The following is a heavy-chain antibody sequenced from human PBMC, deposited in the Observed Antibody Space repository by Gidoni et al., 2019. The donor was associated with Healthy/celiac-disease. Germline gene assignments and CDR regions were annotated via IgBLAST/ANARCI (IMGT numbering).Heavy chain of an antibody. CDR2: IYYSWST. CDR1: GGSISSYY. Sequence: VQLQDAGPGLVKPSETLSLHCTVSGGSISSYYWRWIRPLPGKGLGWIGYIYYSWSTNYTPSLKSRVTISVDTSKNQFSLKLSSVTAADTALYYCARGYDILTTFFDYWGQGTLVTVSS. CDR3: ARGYDILTTFFDY. J-gene: IGHJ4*02. V-gene: IGHV4-59*01. D-gene: IGHD3-9*01.